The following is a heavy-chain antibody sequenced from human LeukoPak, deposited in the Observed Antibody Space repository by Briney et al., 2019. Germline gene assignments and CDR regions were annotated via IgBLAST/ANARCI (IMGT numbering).Heavy chain of an antibody. D-gene: IGHD2-15*01. V-gene: IGHV3-9*01. Sequence: GGSLRLSCAGYGFTFDEYALHWVRQAPGKGLEWVSGVNRNSDKVGYADSVKGRFTISRDNARNFLYLQMNSLRLEDTAMYYCTKDRYCPSTNCPVDYWGQGTLVTVSS. CDR1: GFTFDEYA. J-gene: IGHJ4*02. CDR2: VNRNSDKV. CDR3: TKDRYCPSTNCPVDY.